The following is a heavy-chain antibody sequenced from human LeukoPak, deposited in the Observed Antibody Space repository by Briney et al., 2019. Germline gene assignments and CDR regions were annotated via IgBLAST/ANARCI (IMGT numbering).Heavy chain of an antibody. D-gene: IGHD5-18*01. CDR2: MSYDGSNK. V-gene: IGHV3-30*04. J-gene: IGHJ4*02. CDR3: ARVFRGYSYGLGDY. Sequence: GGSLRLSCAASGFTFNSYAMHWVRQAPGKGLEWVAVMSYDGSNKYYGDSVEGRFTISRDNSKNTLYLQMNSLRAEDTAVYYCARVFRGYSYGLGDYWGQGTLVTVSS. CDR1: GFTFNSYA.